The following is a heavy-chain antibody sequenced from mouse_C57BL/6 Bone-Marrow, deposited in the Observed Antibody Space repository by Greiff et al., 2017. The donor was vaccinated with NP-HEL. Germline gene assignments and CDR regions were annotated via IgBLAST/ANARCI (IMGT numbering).Heavy chain of an antibody. CDR1: GYTFTSYW. Sequence: EVQLQQSGTVLARPGASVKMSCKTSGYTFTSYWMHWVKQRPGPGLEWIGALYPGNSDTSYNQKFKGKAKLTAVTSASTAYMELSSLTNEDSAVYYCTYYGSSLYYFDYWGQGTTLTVSS. D-gene: IGHD1-1*01. CDR2: LYPGNSDT. J-gene: IGHJ2*01. V-gene: IGHV1-5*01. CDR3: TYYGSSLYYFDY.